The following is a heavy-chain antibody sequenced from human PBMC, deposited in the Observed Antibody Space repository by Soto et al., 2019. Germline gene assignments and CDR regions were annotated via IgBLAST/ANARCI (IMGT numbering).Heavy chain of an antibody. Sequence: PRGSLRVSCASSVFTFSIYAMNWVRQAPGKGLELVLGISCSGGSTYYADCVHGRFTISRDKSKNTLYRQMNSLRAEDTAVYYFATDFSVAAAFDYWGQGTMVTVSS. J-gene: IGHJ4*02. V-gene: IGHV3-23*01. CDR1: VFTFSIYA. CDR3: ATDFSVAAAFDY. D-gene: IGHD6-13*01. CDR2: ISCSGGST.